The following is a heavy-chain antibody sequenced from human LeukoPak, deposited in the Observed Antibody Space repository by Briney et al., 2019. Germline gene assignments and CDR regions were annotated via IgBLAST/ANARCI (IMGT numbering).Heavy chain of an antibody. D-gene: IGHD1-26*01. V-gene: IGHV4-59*12. Sequence: PSETLSLTCTVSGGSISDYYWSWIRQPPGRGLEWIGYINYSGSTNYNPSLKSRVTISVDTSKNQFSLKLSSVTAADTAVYYCAIKQWDPRAFDIWGQGTMVTVSS. CDR2: INYSGST. CDR3: AIKQWDPRAFDI. CDR1: GGSISDYY. J-gene: IGHJ3*02.